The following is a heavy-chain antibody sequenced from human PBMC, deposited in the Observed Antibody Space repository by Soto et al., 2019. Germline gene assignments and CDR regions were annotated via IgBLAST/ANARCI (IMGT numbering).Heavy chain of an antibody. V-gene: IGHV4-61*03. D-gene: IGHD3-10*01. CDR1: GGSVNSGGYY. CDR2: IYYNGGT. J-gene: IGHJ5*02. CDR3: ARVVRAGWFDP. Sequence: PSETLSLTCTVSGGSVNSGGYYWSWIRQPPGKVLEWIGFIYYNGGTSYNPSLGSRVTISADTSKTHFSLNLRSVTAADTAVYYCARVVRAGWFDPWGQGTLVTVSS.